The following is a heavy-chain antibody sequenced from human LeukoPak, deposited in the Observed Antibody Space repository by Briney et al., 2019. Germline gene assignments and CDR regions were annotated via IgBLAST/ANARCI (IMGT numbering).Heavy chain of an antibody. CDR3: ATSSGYYVGYIQY. Sequence: ASVKVSCKASGYTFTGYYIHWVRQAPGQGLEWMGWINPNSGGTKYAEKFQGRVTMTRDTSISTAYMELRSDDTAVYYCATSSGYYVGYIQYWGQGTLVTVSS. D-gene: IGHD3-22*01. J-gene: IGHJ1*01. CDR1: GYTFTGYY. V-gene: IGHV1-2*02. CDR2: INPNSGGT.